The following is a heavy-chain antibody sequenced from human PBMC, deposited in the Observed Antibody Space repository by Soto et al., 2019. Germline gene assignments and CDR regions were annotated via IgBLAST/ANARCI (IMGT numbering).Heavy chain of an antibody. CDR1: GFTFSSYW. J-gene: IGHJ4*02. Sequence: GGSLRLSCAASGFTFSSYWMSWVRQAPGKGLEWVANIKQDGSEKYYADSVRGRFTISRDNSKNTLYLQMNSLRTEDTAVYYCARRGPGTYFDYWGQGTLVTVSS. CDR3: ARRGPGTYFDY. V-gene: IGHV3-7*05. D-gene: IGHD6-13*01. CDR2: IKQDGSEK.